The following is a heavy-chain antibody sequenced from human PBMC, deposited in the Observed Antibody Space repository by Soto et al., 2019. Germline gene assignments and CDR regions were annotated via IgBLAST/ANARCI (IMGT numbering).Heavy chain of an antibody. D-gene: IGHD1-7*01. V-gene: IGHV1-2*02. J-gene: IGHJ4*02. CDR2: INPNSGGT. Sequence: ASVKVSCKASGYTFTDYYIHWVRQAPGQGLEWMGWINPNSGGTDFAQKFQSRVTMTRDTSISTAFMELSSLTSDDTAVYYCARVKTAGTTIDWGQGTLVTVSS. CDR1: GYTFTDYY. CDR3: ARVKTAGTTID.